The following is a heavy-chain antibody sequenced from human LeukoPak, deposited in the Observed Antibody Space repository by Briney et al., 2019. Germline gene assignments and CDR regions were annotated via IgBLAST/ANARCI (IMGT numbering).Heavy chain of an antibody. V-gene: IGHV1-2*02. J-gene: IGHJ4*02. CDR2: IIPNNGGT. D-gene: IGHD5-12*01. CDR1: GYTITEYY. Sequence: ASVKVSCKASGYTITEYYMHWVRQAPGQGLEWMGWIIPNNGGTKYAQKFQGRVTMTRDTSTSTAYLELSRLGSDDTAVYYCARGVRFYNGYDFDYWGQGTLVTASS. CDR3: ARGVRFYNGYDFDY.